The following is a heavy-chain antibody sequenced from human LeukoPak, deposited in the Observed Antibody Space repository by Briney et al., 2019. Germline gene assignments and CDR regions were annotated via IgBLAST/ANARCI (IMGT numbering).Heavy chain of an antibody. Sequence: GGSLRLSCAASGFTFSSYAMHWVRQAPGKGLEWVAVISYDGSNKYYADSVKGRFTISRDNSKNTLSLQMNSLRAEDTAVYYCAKDRAHDYSNYELDYWGQGTLVTVSS. J-gene: IGHJ4*02. V-gene: IGHV3-30-3*01. CDR2: ISYDGSNK. CDR3: AKDRAHDYSNYELDY. D-gene: IGHD4-11*01. CDR1: GFTFSSYA.